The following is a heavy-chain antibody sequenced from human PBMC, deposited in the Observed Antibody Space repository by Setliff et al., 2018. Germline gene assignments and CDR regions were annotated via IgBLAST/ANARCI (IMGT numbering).Heavy chain of an antibody. CDR3: TRGTFSDFWSGYYYDY. CDR1: GFTFSSYW. CDR2: ISSDSRTT. V-gene: IGHV3-48*01. J-gene: IGHJ4*02. Sequence: PGGSLRLSCAASGFTFSSYWMSWVRQAPGRGLEWISFISSDSRTTYYADSVKGRFTISRDNAKNTLDLQMNSLRAEDSAMYYCTRGTFSDFWSGYYYDYWGQGTLVTVSS. D-gene: IGHD3-3*01.